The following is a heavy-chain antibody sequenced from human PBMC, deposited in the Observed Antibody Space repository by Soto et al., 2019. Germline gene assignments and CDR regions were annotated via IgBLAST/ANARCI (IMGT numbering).Heavy chain of an antibody. CDR2: TYSGGST. J-gene: IGHJ6*02. Sequence: EVHLVESGGGLMQPGGSLRLSCAASGFTVSTYNMIWVRQAPVKGLEWVSVTYSGGSTQYADSVKGRFTVSRDNSKNTLYLQMSSLRDVDTAVYYCARKLSGAVQGWAYGMDVWGRGTTVTVSS. V-gene: IGHV3-53*02. D-gene: IGHD1-26*01. CDR3: ARKLSGAVQGWAYGMDV. CDR1: GFTVSTYN.